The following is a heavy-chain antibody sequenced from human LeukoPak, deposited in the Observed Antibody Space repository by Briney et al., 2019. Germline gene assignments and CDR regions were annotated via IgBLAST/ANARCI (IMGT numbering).Heavy chain of an antibody. V-gene: IGHV3-53*01. D-gene: IGHD3-9*01. J-gene: IGHJ2*01. CDR1: GFTVSSNY. CDR3: ARVPGYDILTGHYWYFDL. CDR2: IYSGGST. Sequence: GGSLRLSCAASGFTVSSNYMSCVREAPGKGLEWVSVIYSGGSTYYADSVKGRFTISRDNSKNPLYLQMNSLRAEDTAVYYCARVPGYDILTGHYWYFDLWGRGTLVTVSS.